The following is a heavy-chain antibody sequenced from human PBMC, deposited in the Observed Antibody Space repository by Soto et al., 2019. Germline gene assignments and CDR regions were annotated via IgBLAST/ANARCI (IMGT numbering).Heavy chain of an antibody. D-gene: IGHD6-19*01. CDR3: ARRGYSSGWYDADY. Sequence: ASVKVSCKVSGYTLAELSMHWVRQAPGKGLEWMGGFDPEDGETIYAQKLQGRVTMTTDTSTSTAYMELRSLRSDDTAVYYCARRGYSSGWYDADYWGQGTLVTVSS. V-gene: IGHV1-24*01. J-gene: IGHJ4*02. CDR2: FDPEDGET. CDR1: GYTLAELS.